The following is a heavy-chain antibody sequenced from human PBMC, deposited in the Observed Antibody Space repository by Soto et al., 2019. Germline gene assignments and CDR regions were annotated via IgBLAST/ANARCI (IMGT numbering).Heavy chain of an antibody. CDR3: ARDVDIVATIEFDY. V-gene: IGHV4-34*01. CDR1: GGSFSGYY. J-gene: IGHJ4*02. D-gene: IGHD5-12*01. CDR2: INHSGST. Sequence: SETLSLTCAVYGGSFSGYYWSWIRQPPGKGLEWIGEINHSGSTNYNPSLKSRVTISVDTSKNQFSLKLSSVTAADTAVYYCARDVDIVATIEFDYWGQGTLVTVSS.